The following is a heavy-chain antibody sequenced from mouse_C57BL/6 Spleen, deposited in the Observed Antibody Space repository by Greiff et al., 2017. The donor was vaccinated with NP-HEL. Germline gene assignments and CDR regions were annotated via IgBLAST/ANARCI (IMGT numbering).Heavy chain of an antibody. Sequence: EVQLVESGGGLVKPGGSLKLSCAASGFTFSDYGMHWVRQAPEKGLEWVAYISSGSSTIYYADTVKGRFTISRDNAKNTLFLQMTSLRSEDTAMYSCARNYYGSSYVGYWGQGTTLTVSS. D-gene: IGHD1-1*01. CDR3: ARNYYGSSYVGY. CDR1: GFTFSDYG. CDR2: ISSGSSTI. J-gene: IGHJ2*01. V-gene: IGHV5-17*01.